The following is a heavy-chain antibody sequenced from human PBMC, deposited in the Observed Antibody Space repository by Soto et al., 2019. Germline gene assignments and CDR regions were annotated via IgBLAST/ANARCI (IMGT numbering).Heavy chain of an antibody. D-gene: IGHD2-15*01. CDR2: IYHSGST. J-gene: IGHJ5*02. V-gene: IGHV4-30-2*01. CDR1: GGSISSGGYS. CDR3: ASILRHHGWFDP. Sequence: QLQLQESGSGLVKPSQTLSITCAVSGGSISSGGYSWSWIRQPPGKGLEWIGYIYHSGSTYYNPALKSRVTISVDRSKNQLSLKLISVTAADTAVYYCASILRHHGWFDPWGQGTLVTVSS.